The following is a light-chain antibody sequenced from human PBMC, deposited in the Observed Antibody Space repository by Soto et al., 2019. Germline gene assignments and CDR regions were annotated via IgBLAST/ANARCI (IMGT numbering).Light chain of an antibody. J-gene: IGKJ1*01. CDR3: QQYNNWWT. CDR2: GAS. V-gene: IGKV3-15*01. CDR1: QSVSSS. Sequence: EIVMTQSPATLSVSPGERVTLSCRASQSVSSSLAWYQQKPGQAPRLLIYGASTRAIGIPARFSGSESETEFTLTISSLQSEDFAVYYCQQYNNWWTFGQGNKVEIK.